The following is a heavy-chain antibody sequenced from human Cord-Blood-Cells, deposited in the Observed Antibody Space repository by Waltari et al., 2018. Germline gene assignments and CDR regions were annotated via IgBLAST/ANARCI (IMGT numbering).Heavy chain of an antibody. D-gene: IGHD4-4*01. CDR2: FDPEDGET. Sequence: QVQLVQSGAEVKQPGAPGKVSCKVSGYTLTELTIHWVRQAPGKGLEWMGGFDPEDGETIYAQKFQGRVTMTEDTSTDTAYMELSSLRSEDTAVYYCATDVHNSIQFEWGQGTLVTVSS. CDR1: GYTLTELT. V-gene: IGHV1-24*01. J-gene: IGHJ4*02. CDR3: ATDVHNSIQFE.